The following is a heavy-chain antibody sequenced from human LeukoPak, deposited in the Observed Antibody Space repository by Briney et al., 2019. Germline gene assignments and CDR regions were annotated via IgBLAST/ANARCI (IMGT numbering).Heavy chain of an antibody. CDR3: ARDRGAVAGANDAFDI. CDR1: TGYIGLYY. CDR2: VNHGGAT. Sequence: SEPRYLTCPLPTGYIGLYYCSWVGQTPGEGLEWIGEVNHGGATNYNLYLKSRVTLSVDMSKMQFSLRLNSVTAADTAVYYCARDRGAVAGANDAFDIWGQGTMVTVSS. D-gene: IGHD6-19*01. V-gene: IGHV4-34*01. J-gene: IGHJ3*02.